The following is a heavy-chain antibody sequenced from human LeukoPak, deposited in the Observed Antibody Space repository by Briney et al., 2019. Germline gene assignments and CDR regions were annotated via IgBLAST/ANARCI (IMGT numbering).Heavy chain of an antibody. CDR3: ARESIAVAGSCYGMDV. CDR1: GFTFSSYW. Sequence: GGSLRLSCAASGFTFSSYWMSWVRQAPGKGLEWVANIKQDGSEKYYVDSVKGRFTISRDNAKNSLYLQMNSLRAEDTAVYYCARESIAVAGSCYGMDVWGQGTTVTVSS. V-gene: IGHV3-7*03. D-gene: IGHD6-19*01. J-gene: IGHJ6*02. CDR2: IKQDGSEK.